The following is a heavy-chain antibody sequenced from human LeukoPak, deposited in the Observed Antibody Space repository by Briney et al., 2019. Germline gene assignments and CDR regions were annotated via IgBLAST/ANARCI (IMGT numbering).Heavy chain of an antibody. J-gene: IGHJ4*02. CDR3: AKDRALHQFDY. V-gene: IGHV3-23*01. CDR1: GFTFSNYA. Sequence: GGSLRLSCAASGFTFSNYAMNWVRQAPGKGLEWVSSISDNGGSTYYADSVKGRFTISRDNSKNTLFLQMNSLRAEDTAIYYCAKDRALHQFDYWGQGTLVTVSS. CDR2: ISDNGGST.